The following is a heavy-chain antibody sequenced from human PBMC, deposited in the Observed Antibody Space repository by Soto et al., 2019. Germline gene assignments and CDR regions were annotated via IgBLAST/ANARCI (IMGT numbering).Heavy chain of an antibody. CDR1: GFTFSSYS. CDR2: ISSSSSYI. CDR3: ARDREAAAMLDAFDI. V-gene: IGHV3-21*01. D-gene: IGHD2-2*01. Sequence: GGSLRLSCAASGFTFSSYSMNWVRQAPGKGLEWVSSISSSSSYIYYADSVKGRFTISRDNAKNSLHLQMNSLRAEDTAVYYCARDREAAAMLDAFDIWGQGTMVTVSS. J-gene: IGHJ3*02.